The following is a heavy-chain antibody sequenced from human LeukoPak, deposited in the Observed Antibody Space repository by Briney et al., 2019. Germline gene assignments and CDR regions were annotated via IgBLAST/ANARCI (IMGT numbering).Heavy chain of an antibody. D-gene: IGHD3-9*01. CDR3: ARGVLRYSDWLLGY. Sequence: ASVKVSCKASGYTFTSYGISWVRQAPGQGLEWMGWISAYNGNTNYAQKLQGRVTMTTDTSTSTAYMELRSLRSDDTAVYYCARGVLRYSDWLLGYWGQGTLVTVSS. V-gene: IGHV1-18*01. CDR2: ISAYNGNT. J-gene: IGHJ4*02. CDR1: GYTFTSYG.